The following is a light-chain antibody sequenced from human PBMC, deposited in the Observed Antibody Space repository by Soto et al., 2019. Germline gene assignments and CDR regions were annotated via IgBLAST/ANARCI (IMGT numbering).Light chain of an antibody. CDR2: AAS. Sequence: DIQMTQSPYSLSASVGDRVTITCRESQSISCYLNWYQQKPGKAPKLLIYAASNFQSGVPSRFSGSGSGTDFTLSISRLQPEDFATYYCQQSYSTPLTFGGGTKVEIK. CDR1: QSISCY. V-gene: IGKV1-39*01. CDR3: QQSYSTPLT. J-gene: IGKJ4*01.